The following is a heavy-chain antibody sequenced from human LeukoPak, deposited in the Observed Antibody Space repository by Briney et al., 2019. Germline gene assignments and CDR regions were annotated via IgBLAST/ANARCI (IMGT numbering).Heavy chain of an antibody. CDR1: GGSFSGYC. V-gene: IGHV4-34*01. CDR2: INHSGST. J-gene: IGHJ3*02. D-gene: IGHD6-19*01. CDR3: ARVTGHSSGWYRAFDI. Sequence: PSETLSLTCAVYGGSFSGYCWSWIRQPPGKGLDWIGEINHSGSTNYNPSLKSRVTISVDTSKNQFSLKLSTVTAADTAVYYCARVTGHSSGWYRAFDIWGQGTMVTVSS.